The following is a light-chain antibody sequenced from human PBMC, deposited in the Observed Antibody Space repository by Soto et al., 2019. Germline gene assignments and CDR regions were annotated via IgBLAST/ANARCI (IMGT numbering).Light chain of an antibody. Sequence: SYELTQPPSVSVSPGQTASITCSGDKLGDKYACWYQQKPGQSPVLVMYEDSKRPSGISERFSGSKSGTSASLTISGLQAEDEADYFCCSYAGSATYVFGTGTKLTVL. J-gene: IGLJ1*01. CDR2: EDS. V-gene: IGLV3-1*01. CDR3: CSYAGSATYV. CDR1: KLGDKY.